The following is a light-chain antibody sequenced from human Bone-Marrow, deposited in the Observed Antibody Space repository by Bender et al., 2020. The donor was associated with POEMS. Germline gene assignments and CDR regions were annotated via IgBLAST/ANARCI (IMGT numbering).Light chain of an antibody. CDR3: CSYAGSHVV. Sequence: QSVLTQPPSVSGTPGPRVTISCSGSGSNIGGYPVNWYQQLPGTAPRLLIYTNNERPSGVSDRFSGSKSGNTASLTISGLQAEDEADYYCCSYAGSHVVFGGGTKLTVL. CDR1: GSNIGGYP. CDR2: TNN. V-gene: IGLV1-44*01. J-gene: IGLJ2*01.